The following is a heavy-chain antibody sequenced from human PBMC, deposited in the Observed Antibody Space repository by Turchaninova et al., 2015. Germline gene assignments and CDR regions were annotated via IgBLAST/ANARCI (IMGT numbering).Heavy chain of an antibody. Sequence: QLQLLESGPGLVTPPAPLSLTCAGLGWSMSGINWWGWGRQPPGKGLEWIGEIYHSGRTNDNPSLKSRVTISLDKSNNQFSLKLSSVTAADTAVYYCARDYCNSASCPTHFDYWGQGTLVTVSS. CDR2: IYHSGRT. CDR3: ARDYCNSASCPTHFDY. CDR1: GWSMSGINW. V-gene: IGHV4-4*03. D-gene: IGHD2-2*01. J-gene: IGHJ4*02.